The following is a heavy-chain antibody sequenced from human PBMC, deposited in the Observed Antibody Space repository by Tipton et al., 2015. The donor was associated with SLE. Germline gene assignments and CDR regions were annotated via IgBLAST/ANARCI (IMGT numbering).Heavy chain of an antibody. J-gene: IGHJ4*02. CDR3: ARDMGGGYSYDY. D-gene: IGHD5-18*01. CDR1: GFTFSSYA. V-gene: IGHV3-30-3*01. CDR2: ISYDGSNK. Sequence: SLRLSCAASGFTFSSYAMHWVRQAPGKGLEWVAVISYDGSNKYYADSVKGRFTISRDNSKNTLYLQMNSLRAEDTAVYYCARDMGGGYSYDYWGQGTLVTVSS.